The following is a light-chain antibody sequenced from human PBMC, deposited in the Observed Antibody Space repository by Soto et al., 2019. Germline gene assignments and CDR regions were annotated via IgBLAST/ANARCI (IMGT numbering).Light chain of an antibody. V-gene: IGKV3-11*01. CDR3: QQRRNWPPVS. CDR2: DAS. Sequence: EIVLTQSPATLSLSPGERATLSCRASQSINRHLAWYRQKPGQAPRLLIYDASNRATGIPARFSGSGSGTDFPLTTSSLEPEDFGVYYCQQRRNWPPVSFGGGTKVEIK. CDR1: QSINRH. J-gene: IGKJ4*01.